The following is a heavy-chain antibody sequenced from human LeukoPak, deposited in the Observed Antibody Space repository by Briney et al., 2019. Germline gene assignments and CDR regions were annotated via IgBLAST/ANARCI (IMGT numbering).Heavy chain of an antibody. J-gene: IGHJ4*02. CDR3: AREGGYSGYDY. CDR1: GGSISSYY. V-gene: IGHV4-59*01. CDR2: IYYSGST. Sequence: PSETLSLTCTVSGGSISSYYWSWIRQPPGKGLEWIGYIYYSGSTNYNPSLKSRVTISVDTSKNQFSLKLSSVTAADTAVYYCAREGGYSGYDYWGQGALVTVSS. D-gene: IGHD5-12*01.